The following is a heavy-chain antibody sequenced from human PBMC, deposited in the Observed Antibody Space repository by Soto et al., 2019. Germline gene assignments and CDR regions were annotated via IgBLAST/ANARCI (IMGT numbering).Heavy chain of an antibody. D-gene: IGHD3-9*01. V-gene: IGHV4-39*01. CDR1: GGSISSSSYY. J-gene: IGHJ5*02. CDR3: ARHEGLLRYFDWFSNWFDP. CDR2: IYYSGST. Sequence: PSETLSLTCTVSGGSISSSSYYWGWIRQPPGKGLEWIGSIYYSGSTYYNPSLKSRVTISVDTSKNQFSLKLSSVTAADTAVYYCARHEGLLRYFDWFSNWFDPWGQGTLVTVSS.